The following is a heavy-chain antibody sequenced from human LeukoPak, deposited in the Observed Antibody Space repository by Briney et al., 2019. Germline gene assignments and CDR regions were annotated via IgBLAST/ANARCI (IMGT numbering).Heavy chain of an antibody. CDR3: ARGRRYCSGGSCYSKANYYYYYMDV. CDR2: IYSGGST. Sequence: TGGSLRLSCAASGFTVSSNYMTWVRQAPGKGLEWVAVIYSGGSTYYADSVKGRFTISRDNSKNTLYLQINSLSAEDTAVYYCARGRRYCSGGSCYSKANYYYYYMDVWGKGTTVTISS. V-gene: IGHV3-53*01. CDR1: GFTVSSNY. D-gene: IGHD2-15*01. J-gene: IGHJ6*03.